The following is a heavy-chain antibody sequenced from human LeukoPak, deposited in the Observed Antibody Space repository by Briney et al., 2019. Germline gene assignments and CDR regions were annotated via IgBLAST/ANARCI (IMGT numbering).Heavy chain of an antibody. CDR3: AKDHEATVTTYWFDP. CDR2: IKSGGSST. J-gene: IGHJ5*02. D-gene: IGHD4-17*01. Sequence: GGSLSLSCAGSGFTFSSYWMHWVRQAPGKGLVWVSRIKSGGSSTSYADSVKGRFTIARDNAKNTLYLQMNSLRAEDMAVYYCAKDHEATVTTYWFDPWGQGTLVTVSS. V-gene: IGHV3-74*01. CDR1: GFTFSSYW.